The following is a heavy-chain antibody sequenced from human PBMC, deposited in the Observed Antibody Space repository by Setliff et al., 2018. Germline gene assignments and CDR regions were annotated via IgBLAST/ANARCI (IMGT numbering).Heavy chain of an antibody. D-gene: IGHD2-2*01. V-gene: IGHV1-18*04. CDR2: ISGYKSNP. CDR3: ARVSLPAAIVRFDS. CDR1: GYNFRNYG. J-gene: IGHJ4*02. Sequence: GASVKVSCKTSGYNFRNYGISWVRQVPGRGLEWMGWISGYKSNPNYLQKMQGRLTMTTDTSTSTAYMELRSLRSDDTAIYYCARVSLPAAIVRFDSWGQGTLVTVSS.